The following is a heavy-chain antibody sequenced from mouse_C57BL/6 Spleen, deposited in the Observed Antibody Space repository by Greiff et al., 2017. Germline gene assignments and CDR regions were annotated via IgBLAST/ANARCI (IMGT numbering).Heavy chain of an antibody. J-gene: IGHJ3*01. CDR3: ARQDGSSPWFAY. CDR1: GYTFTSYW. D-gene: IGHD1-1*01. V-gene: IGHV1-64*01. CDR2: IHPNSGST. Sequence: VQLQQPGAELVKPGASVKLSCKASGYTFTSYWMHWVKQRPGQGLEWIGMIHPNSGSTNYNEKFKSKATLTVDKSSSTAYMQLSSLTSEDSAVYYCARQDGSSPWFAYWGQGTLVTVSA.